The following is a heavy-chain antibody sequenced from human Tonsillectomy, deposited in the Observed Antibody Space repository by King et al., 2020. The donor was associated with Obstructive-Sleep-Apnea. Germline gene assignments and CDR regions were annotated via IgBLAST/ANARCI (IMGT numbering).Heavy chain of an antibody. CDR1: GGSISSSSYY. CDR2: IYYSGST. D-gene: IGHD2-2*01. CDR3: AGDWRVPSSKGDY. V-gene: IGHV4-39*07. J-gene: IGHJ4*02. Sequence: QLQESGPGLVKPSETLSLTCTVSGGSISSSSYYWGWIRQPPGKGLEWIGSIYYSGSTYYNPSLKSRVTISIDTSKNQFSLKVSSVTAADTAVYYCAGDWRVPSSKGDYWGQGTLVTVSS.